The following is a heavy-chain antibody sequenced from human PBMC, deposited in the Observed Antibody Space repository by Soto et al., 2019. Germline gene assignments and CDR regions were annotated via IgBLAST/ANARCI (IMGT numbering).Heavy chain of an antibody. CDR3: TIVRVADSALDH. D-gene: IGHD3-10*02. CDR1: GFIFSNNG. J-gene: IGHJ4*02. CDR2: MSYDGSDT. V-gene: IGHV3-30*03. Sequence: GWSLRLSCVGSGFIFSNNGMHWVRQTPGKGLEWVAFMSYDGSDTFYADSVKVRSTISRDNSKNTLFLHMSNLRDEDTAMYYCTIVRVADSALDHWGQGTLVTVSS.